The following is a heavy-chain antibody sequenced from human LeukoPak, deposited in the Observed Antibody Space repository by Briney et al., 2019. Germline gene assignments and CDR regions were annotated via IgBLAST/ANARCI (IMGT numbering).Heavy chain of an antibody. J-gene: IGHJ3*02. CDR2: IYYSGST. CDR1: GGSISSYY. D-gene: IGHD5-24*01. V-gene: IGHV4-59*01. Sequence: SETLSLTCTVSGGSISSYYWSWIRQPPGKGLEWIGYIYYSGSTNYNPSLKSRVTISVDTSKNQFSLKLSSVTAADTAVYYCARVMEMATIGAFDIWGQGTMVTVSS. CDR3: ARVMEMATIGAFDI.